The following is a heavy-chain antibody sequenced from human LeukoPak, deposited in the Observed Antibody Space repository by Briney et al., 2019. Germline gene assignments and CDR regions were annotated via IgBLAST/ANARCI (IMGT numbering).Heavy chain of an antibody. CDR2: ISGSGGST. D-gene: IGHD6-13*01. CDR1: GFTFSSYA. V-gene: IGHV3-23*01. CDR3: AKVGSQQQLPEFDY. J-gene: IGHJ4*02. Sequence: GGSLRLSCAASGFTFSSYAMSWVRQAPGKGLEWVSAISGSGGSTYYADSVKGRFTISRDNSKNTLYLQMNSPRAEDTAVYYCAKVGSQQQLPEFDYWGQGTLVTVSS.